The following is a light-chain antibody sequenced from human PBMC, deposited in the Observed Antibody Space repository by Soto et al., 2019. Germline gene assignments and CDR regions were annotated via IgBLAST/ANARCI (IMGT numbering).Light chain of an antibody. Sequence: DIQMTQSPSTLSASVGDRVTITCRASQSISSWLAWYQQKPGTAPKLLIYKASNLESGVPSRFSGSGSGTEFTLTISSLQPDDFATYYCHQYGGSSPWTFGQGTRVEIK. CDR2: KAS. CDR1: QSISSW. J-gene: IGKJ1*01. CDR3: HQYGGSSPWT. V-gene: IGKV1-5*03.